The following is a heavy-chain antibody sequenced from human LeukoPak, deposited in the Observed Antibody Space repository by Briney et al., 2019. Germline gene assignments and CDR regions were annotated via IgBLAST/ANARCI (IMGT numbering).Heavy chain of an antibody. CDR2: ISGSGGST. CDR1: GFTFSSYA. J-gene: IGHJ4*02. V-gene: IGHV3-23*01. Sequence: GGSLRLSCAASGFTFSSYAVSWVRQAPGKGLEWVSVISGSGGSTYYADSVKGRFTISRDNSKNTLYVQMNSLRAEDTAVYYCAKDRRSNWNYEFDYWGQGTLVTVSS. D-gene: IGHD1-7*01. CDR3: AKDRRSNWNYEFDY.